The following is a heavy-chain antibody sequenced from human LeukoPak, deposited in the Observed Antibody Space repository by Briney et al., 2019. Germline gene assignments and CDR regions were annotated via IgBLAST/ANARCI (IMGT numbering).Heavy chain of an antibody. Sequence: PGGSLRLSCAASGFTFSSYSMNRVRQAPGKGLEWVSSISSSSSYIYHADSVKGRFTISIDNAKNSLYLQMNSLRAEDTAVYYCAREVVTNAFDIWGQGTMVTVSS. D-gene: IGHD2-21*02. CDR2: ISSSSSYI. V-gene: IGHV3-21*01. CDR1: GFTFSSYS. CDR3: AREVVTNAFDI. J-gene: IGHJ3*02.